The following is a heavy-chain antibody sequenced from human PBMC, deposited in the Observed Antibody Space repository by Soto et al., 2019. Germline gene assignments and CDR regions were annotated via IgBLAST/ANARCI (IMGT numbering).Heavy chain of an antibody. J-gene: IGHJ4*02. Sequence: QVPLVQSGAEVKKPGSSVKVSCKASGGTFSSYTISWVRQAPGQGLEWMGRIIPILGIANYAQKFQGRVTITADKSTSTAYMELSSLRSEDTALYYCAMEYCSSTSCYRDYWGQGTLVTVSS. CDR3: AMEYCSSTSCYRDY. CDR1: GGTFSSYT. V-gene: IGHV1-69*02. D-gene: IGHD2-2*02. CDR2: IIPILGIA.